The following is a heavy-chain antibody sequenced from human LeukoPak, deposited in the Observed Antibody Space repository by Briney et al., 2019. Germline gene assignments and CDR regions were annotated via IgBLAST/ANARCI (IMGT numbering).Heavy chain of an antibody. D-gene: IGHD1-1*01. CDR3: ARGSWDDVGYYYYYYMDV. V-gene: IGHV1-69*05. J-gene: IGHJ6*03. Sequence: SVKVSCKASGGSFSSHAVGWVRQALGQGLEWLGGTIPLFGTTRYAQKFQGRVTITTDESTRTAYMDLSSLTSEDTAVYYCARGSWDDVGYYYYYYMDVWGKGSTVTVSS. CDR1: GGSFSSHA. CDR2: TIPLFGTT.